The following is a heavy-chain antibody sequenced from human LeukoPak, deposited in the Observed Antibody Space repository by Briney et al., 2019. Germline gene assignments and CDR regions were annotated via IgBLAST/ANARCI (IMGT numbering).Heavy chain of an antibody. CDR2: INWNGGGT. V-gene: IGHV3-20*04. Sequence: GGSLRLSCAASGFTFDDYVMSWVRQAPGKGLEWVSGINWNGGGTSYADSVKGRFTISRDNAKNSLYLQMNSLRAEDTALYYCARDNWEQWLVYRTYYYFDYWGQGTLVTVSS. D-gene: IGHD6-19*01. J-gene: IGHJ4*02. CDR1: GFTFDDYV. CDR3: ARDNWEQWLVYRTYYYFDY.